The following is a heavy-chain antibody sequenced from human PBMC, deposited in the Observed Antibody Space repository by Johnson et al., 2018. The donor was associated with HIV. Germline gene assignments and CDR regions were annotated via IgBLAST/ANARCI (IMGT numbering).Heavy chain of an antibody. CDR2: INWNGGRT. J-gene: IGHJ3*02. Sequence: MLLVESGGGVVRPGGSLRLSCTVAGFRFDDYGMSWVRQAPGKGLEWISTINWNGGRTGYVDSLKGRFTISRDNAKNSLYLQMDSLRPEDTALYYCVRGGLGYQNFHDRFDIWGQGTMVTVSS. CDR1: GFRFDDYG. CDR3: VRGGLGYQNFHDRFDI. V-gene: IGHV3-20*04. D-gene: IGHD3-16*02.